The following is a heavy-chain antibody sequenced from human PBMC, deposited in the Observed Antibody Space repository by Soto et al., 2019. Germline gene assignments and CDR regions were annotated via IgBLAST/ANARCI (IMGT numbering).Heavy chain of an antibody. Sequence: GGSLRLSCAASGFTFSSYAMSWVRQAPGKGLEWVSAISGSGGSTYYADSVKGRFTISRDNSKNTLYLQMNRLRAEDTAVYYCAKDWGQYSSSSPFDYWGQGTLVTVSS. CDR1: GFTFSSYA. J-gene: IGHJ4*02. CDR3: AKDWGQYSSSSPFDY. V-gene: IGHV3-23*01. CDR2: ISGSGGST. D-gene: IGHD6-6*01.